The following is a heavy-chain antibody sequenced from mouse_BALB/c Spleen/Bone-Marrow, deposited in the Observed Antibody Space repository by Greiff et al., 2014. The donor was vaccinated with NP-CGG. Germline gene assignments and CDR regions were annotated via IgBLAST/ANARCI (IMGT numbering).Heavy chain of an antibody. CDR3: ARHQRYYAMDY. Sequence: DVHLVESGGDLVKPGGFLKLSCAASGFTFSSYGMSWGRQTPDKRLEWVATISSGGSNTYYPDSVKGRFTISRDNAKNTLYLQMSSLKSEDTAMYYCARHQRYYAMDYWGQGTSVTVSS. J-gene: IGHJ4*01. CDR2: ISSGGSNT. CDR1: GFTFSSYG. V-gene: IGHV5-6*01.